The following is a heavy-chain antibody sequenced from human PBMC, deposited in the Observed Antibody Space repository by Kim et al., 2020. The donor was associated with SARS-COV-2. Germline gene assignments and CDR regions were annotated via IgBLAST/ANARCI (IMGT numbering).Heavy chain of an antibody. J-gene: IGHJ3*02. D-gene: IGHD3-3*01. CDR2: IRNRYDGGTI. CDR3: ATDVPLSGGGAYYI. V-gene: IGHV3-15*01. CDR1: GLTLSHVW. Sequence: GGSLRLSCSGSGLTLSHVWMSWVRQAPGKGLEWVGVIRNRYDGGTIDYAAPVKGRFTISLDHSKNTVYLQTNTLKTEDTAVYYCATDVPLSGGGAYYIWGQGTMVTVS.